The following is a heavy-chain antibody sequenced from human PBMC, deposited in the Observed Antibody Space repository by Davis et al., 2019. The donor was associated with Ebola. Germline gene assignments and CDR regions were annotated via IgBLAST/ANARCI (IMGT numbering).Heavy chain of an antibody. Sequence: GESLKISCAAPGFTFSDSWMAWVRQAPGKGLEWLANMLHDGSEKYSAGPVKGRFTISRDNARNSFYLQMNSLRVEDTAVYYCARGVITMIVVEEPTFDYWGQGTLVTVSS. J-gene: IGHJ4*02. CDR1: GFTFSDSW. CDR3: ARGVITMIVVEEPTFDY. D-gene: IGHD3-22*01. V-gene: IGHV3-7*01. CDR2: MLHDGSEK.